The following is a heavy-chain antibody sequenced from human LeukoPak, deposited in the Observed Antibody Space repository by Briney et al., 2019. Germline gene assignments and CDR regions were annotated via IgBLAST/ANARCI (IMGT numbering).Heavy chain of an antibody. CDR3: ARDQGSLTRSWYTGY. D-gene: IGHD6-13*01. CDR1: GYTFTGYH. CDR2: INPYSGDT. J-gene: IGHJ4*02. Sequence: ASVKVSCKASGYTFTGYHIHWVRQAPGQGLEWMGRINPYSGDTNFAQKFQGRVTITRDTSITTAYMDLSSLTPDDTAVYFCARDQGSLTRSWYTGYWGQGTQVTVSS. V-gene: IGHV1-2*06.